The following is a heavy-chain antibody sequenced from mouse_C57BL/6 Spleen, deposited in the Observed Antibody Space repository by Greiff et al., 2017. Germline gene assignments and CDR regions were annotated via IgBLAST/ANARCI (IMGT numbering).Heavy chain of an antibody. CDR1: GYSFTGYF. J-gene: IGHJ4*01. Sequence: VQLQQSGPELVKPGDSVKISCKASGYSFTGYFMNWVMQSHGKSLEWIGRINPYNGDTFYNQKFKGKATLTVDKSSSTAHMELRSLTSEDSAVYYCARWDGNSFYAMDYWGQGTSVTVSS. CDR3: ARWDGNSFYAMDY. D-gene: IGHD2-1*01. CDR2: INPYNGDT. V-gene: IGHV1-20*01.